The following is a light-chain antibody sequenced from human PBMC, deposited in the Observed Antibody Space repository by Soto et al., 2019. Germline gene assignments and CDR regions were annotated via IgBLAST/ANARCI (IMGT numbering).Light chain of an antibody. CDR3: AAGDDSLSGVV. CDR1: SSNIGSNY. V-gene: IGLV1-47*01. CDR2: RNN. J-gene: IGLJ2*01. Sequence: QSVLTQPPSASGTPGQRVTISCSGSSSNIGSNYVYWYQQLPGTAPKLLIYRNNQRPSGVPDRFSGSKSGTSASLAISGRRSEDEGDYYCAAGDDSLSGVVFGGGTKLTVL.